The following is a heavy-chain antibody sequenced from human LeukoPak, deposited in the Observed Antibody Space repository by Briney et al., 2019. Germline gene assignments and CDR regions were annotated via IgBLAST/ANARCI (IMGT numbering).Heavy chain of an antibody. V-gene: IGHV1-2*02. Sequence: GASVKVSCKASGYAFTGYYMHWVRQAPGQGLEWMGWINPNSGGTNYAQKFQGRVTMTRDTSISTAYMELSRLRSDDTAVYYCARGEVLYYYGSGSQSTWGQGTLVTVSS. CDR3: ARGEVLYYYGSGSQST. CDR2: INPNSGGT. D-gene: IGHD3-10*01. J-gene: IGHJ5*02. CDR1: GYAFTGYY.